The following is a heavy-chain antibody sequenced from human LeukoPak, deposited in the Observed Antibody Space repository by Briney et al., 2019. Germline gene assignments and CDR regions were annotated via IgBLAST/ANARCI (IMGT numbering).Heavy chain of an antibody. CDR3: AELGITMIGGV. Sequence: GGSLRLSCVASGFTFSNYWMSWVRQAPGKGLEWVANIQQDGSEKHYGDSVRGRFIISRDNAKTSLYLQMNSLRAEDTAVYYCAELGITMIGGVWGKGTTVTISS. V-gene: IGHV3-7*01. D-gene: IGHD3-10*02. J-gene: IGHJ6*04. CDR2: IQQDGSEK. CDR1: GFTFSNYW.